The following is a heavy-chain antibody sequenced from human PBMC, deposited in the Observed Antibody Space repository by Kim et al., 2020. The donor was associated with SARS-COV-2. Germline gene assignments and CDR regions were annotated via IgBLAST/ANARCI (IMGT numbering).Heavy chain of an antibody. CDR3: VRESTNNFDY. Sequence: STTYAQNFQGRVTMTRDTSTSTVYMELSSLRSEYTAVYYCVRESTNNFDYWGQGTQVTVSS. D-gene: IGHD2-2*01. CDR2: ST. J-gene: IGHJ4*02. V-gene: IGHV1-46*01.